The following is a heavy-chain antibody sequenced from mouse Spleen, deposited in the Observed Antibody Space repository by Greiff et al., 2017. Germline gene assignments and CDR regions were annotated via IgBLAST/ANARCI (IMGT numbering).Heavy chain of an antibody. CDR1: GFTFSSYA. CDR3: ARQFGNYFDY. J-gene: IGHJ2*01. D-gene: IGHD1-1*02. V-gene: IGHV5-6-2*01. Sequence: EVQLVESGGGLVKPGGSLKLSCAASGFTFSSYAMSWVRQTPEKRLEWVAAINSNGGSTYYPDTVKDRFTISRDNAKNTLYLQMSSLRSEDTALYYCARQFGNYFDYWGQGTTLTVSS. CDR2: INSNGGST.